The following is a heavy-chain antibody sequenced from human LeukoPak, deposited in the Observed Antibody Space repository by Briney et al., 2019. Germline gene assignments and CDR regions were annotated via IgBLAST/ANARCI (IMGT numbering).Heavy chain of an antibody. Sequence: PSETLSLTCTVSGGSISSYYWSWIRQPPGKGLEWIGYIYYSGSTNYNPSLKSRVTISVDTSKNQFSLKLSSVTAADTAVYYCAREPPRIAVAGTNAFDIWGQGTMVTVSS. J-gene: IGHJ3*02. D-gene: IGHD6-19*01. CDR1: GGSISSYY. CDR2: IYYSGST. CDR3: AREPPRIAVAGTNAFDI. V-gene: IGHV4-59*01.